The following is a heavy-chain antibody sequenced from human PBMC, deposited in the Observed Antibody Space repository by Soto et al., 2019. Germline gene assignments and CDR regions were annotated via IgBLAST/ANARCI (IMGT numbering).Heavy chain of an antibody. CDR2: LYYSGTT. D-gene: IGHD1-26*01. CDR1: GSSISSNY. Sequence: KPSETLSLTCTRAGSSISSNYWSWNQQPTGKGMKWTGHLYYSGTTNYNPSPKSRVSISVDTSKNQFPLKLNHVTAAETAVTYCARYPLLVTLDTCDYCGMDVWGQGTTVTVSS. CDR3: ARYPLLVTLDTCDYCGMDV. J-gene: IGHJ6*02. V-gene: IGHV4-59*01.